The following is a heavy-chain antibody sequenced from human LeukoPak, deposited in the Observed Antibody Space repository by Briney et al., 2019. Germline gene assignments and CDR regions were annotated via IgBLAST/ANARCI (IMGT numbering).Heavy chain of an antibody. CDR1: GFTFSSYG. CDR3: AKEGPYDSSGYGFDY. V-gene: IGHV3-30*18. Sequence: GRSLRLSCAASGFTFSSYGMHWVRQAPGKGLEWVAVISYDGSNKYYADSVKGRFTISRDNSKNTLYLQMNSLRAEDTAVYYCAKEGPYDSSGYGFDYWGQGTLVTVSS. CDR2: ISYDGSNK. D-gene: IGHD3-22*01. J-gene: IGHJ4*02.